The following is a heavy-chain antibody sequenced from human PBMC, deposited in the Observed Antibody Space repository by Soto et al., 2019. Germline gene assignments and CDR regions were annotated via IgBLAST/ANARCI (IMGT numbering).Heavy chain of an antibody. D-gene: IGHD3-3*01. CDR2: ISAYNGNT. J-gene: IGHJ4*02. CDR1: GYTFTSYG. CDR3: ARVKGITMFGVVPSIDY. V-gene: IGHV1-18*01. Sequence: GASVKVSCKASGYTFTSYGISWVRQAPGQGLEWMGWISAYNGNTNYAQKLQGRVTMTTDTSTSTAYMELRSLRSDDTAVYYCARVKGITMFGVVPSIDYWGQGTLVTVSS.